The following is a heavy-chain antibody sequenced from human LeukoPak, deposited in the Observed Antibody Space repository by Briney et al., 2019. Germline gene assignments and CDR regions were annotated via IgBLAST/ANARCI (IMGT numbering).Heavy chain of an antibody. Sequence: PSETLSLTCTVSGGSISSYYWSWIRQPPGKGLEWIGYIYYSGSTNYNPSLKSRVNISVDTSKNQFSLKLSSMTAADTAVYYCARVFSCSGGSCYTFDYWGQGTLVTVS. CDR2: IYYSGST. J-gene: IGHJ4*02. D-gene: IGHD2-15*01. CDR1: GGSISSYY. V-gene: IGHV4-59*01. CDR3: ARVFSCSGGSCYTFDY.